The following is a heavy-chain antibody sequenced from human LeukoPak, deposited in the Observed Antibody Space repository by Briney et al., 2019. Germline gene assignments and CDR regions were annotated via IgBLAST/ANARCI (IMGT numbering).Heavy chain of an antibody. CDR3: ARHQGSHYYASGPDRALDI. Sequence: SETLSLTCSVSGGSISSSSYYWGWIRQPPGKGLEWIGSIHYSGSTYYNPSLKSRVTISVDTSKNQSSLKLSSVAAADTAVYYCARHQGSHYYASGPDRALDIWGQGTMVTVSS. CDR1: GGSISSSSYY. V-gene: IGHV4-39*01. D-gene: IGHD3-10*01. CDR2: IHYSGST. J-gene: IGHJ3*02.